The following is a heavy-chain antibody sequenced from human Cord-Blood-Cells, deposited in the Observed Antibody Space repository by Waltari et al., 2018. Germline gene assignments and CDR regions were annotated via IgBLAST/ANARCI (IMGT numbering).Heavy chain of an antibody. D-gene: IGHD3-3*01. J-gene: IGHJ4*02. CDR3: ADFWSGYFDY. Sequence: ARQAPGRGLEWVSAIRGRGGSTYYADFVKGRFTISRDNSKNTLYLQMNSLRDEDTAVYYCADFWSGYFDYWGQGTLVTVAS. CDR2: IRGRGGST. V-gene: IGHV3-23*01.